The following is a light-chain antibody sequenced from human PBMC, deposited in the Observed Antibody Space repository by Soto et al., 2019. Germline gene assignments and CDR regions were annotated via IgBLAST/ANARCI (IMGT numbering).Light chain of an antibody. CDR3: SSYACRNKLN. V-gene: IGLV2-8*01. Sequence: QSALTQPPSASGSPGQSVTISCTGTSSDVGGYNYVSWYQQHPGKAPKLMIYEVSKRPSGVPDCFSGSKSGNTASLTVSGLQAGNEADYYCSSYACRNKLNFGTGTKVTVL. CDR2: EVS. J-gene: IGLJ1*01. CDR1: SSDVGGYNY.